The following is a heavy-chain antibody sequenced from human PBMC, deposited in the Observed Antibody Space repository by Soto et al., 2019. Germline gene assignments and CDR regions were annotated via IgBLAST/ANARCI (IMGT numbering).Heavy chain of an antibody. J-gene: IGHJ6*02. CDR1: GGSISSSSYY. CDR3: ARQLQCYYYGMDV. CDR2: IYYSGST. V-gene: IGHV4-39*01. Sequence: PSETLSLTCTVSGGSISSSSYYWGWIRQPPGKGLEWIGSIYYSGSTYYNPSLKSRVTISVDTSKNQFSLKLSSVTAADTAVYYCARQLQCYYYGMDVWGQGTTVTVSS.